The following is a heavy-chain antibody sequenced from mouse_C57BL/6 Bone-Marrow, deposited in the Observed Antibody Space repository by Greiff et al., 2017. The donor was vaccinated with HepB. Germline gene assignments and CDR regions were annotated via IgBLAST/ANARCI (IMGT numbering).Heavy chain of an antibody. V-gene: IGHV14-2*01. CDR1: GFNIKDYY. J-gene: IGHJ2*01. Sequence: EVKLVESGAELVKPGASVKLSCTASGFNIKDYYMHWVKQRTEQGLEWIGRIDPEDGETKYAPKFQGKATITADTSSNTAYLQLSSLTSEDTAVYYCARSSTTVVFYYFDYWGQGTTLTVSS. CDR3: ARSSTTVVFYYFDY. D-gene: IGHD1-1*01. CDR2: IDPEDGET.